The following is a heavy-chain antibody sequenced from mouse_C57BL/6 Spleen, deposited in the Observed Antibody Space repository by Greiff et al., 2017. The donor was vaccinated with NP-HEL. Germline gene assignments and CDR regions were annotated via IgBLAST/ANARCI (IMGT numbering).Heavy chain of an antibody. V-gene: IGHV5-4*01. CDR3: ARDMGDYDSYAMDY. D-gene: IGHD2-4*01. Sequence: EVKVVESGGGLVKPGGSLKLSCAASGFTFSSYAMSWVRQTPEKRLEWVATISDGGSYTYYPDNVKGRFTISRDNAKNNLYLQMSHLKSEDTAMYYCARDMGDYDSYAMDYWGQGTSVTVSS. J-gene: IGHJ4*01. CDR2: ISDGGSYT. CDR1: GFTFSSYA.